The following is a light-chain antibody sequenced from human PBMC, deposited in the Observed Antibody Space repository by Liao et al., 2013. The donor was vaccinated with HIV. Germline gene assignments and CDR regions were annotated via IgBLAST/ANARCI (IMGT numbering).Light chain of an antibody. J-gene: IGLJ2*01. V-gene: IGLV3-1*01. CDR2: QDS. Sequence: SYELTQPPSVSVSPGQTASITCSGDKLGDKYACWYQQKPGQSPVLVIYQDSKRPSGIPERFSGSNSGNTATLTISRVEAGDEADYYCQVWDSSSDHQVVFGGGTKLTVL. CDR1: KLGDKY. CDR3: QVWDSSSDHQVV.